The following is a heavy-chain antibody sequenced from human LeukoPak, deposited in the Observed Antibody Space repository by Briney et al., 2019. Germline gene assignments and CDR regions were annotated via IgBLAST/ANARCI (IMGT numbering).Heavy chain of an antibody. J-gene: IGHJ4*02. Sequence: GGSLRLSCAASGFTFSNYWMLWVRQAPGKGLESVSRINTVGTVTTYADSVKGRFTVSRDNADKPMFLQMNSVRDEDTAVDYCATKKWLVPPPDSWGQGTPVTVSS. V-gene: IGHV3-74*01. CDR3: ATKKWLVPPPDS. CDR2: INTVGTVT. D-gene: IGHD6-19*01. CDR1: GFTFSNYW.